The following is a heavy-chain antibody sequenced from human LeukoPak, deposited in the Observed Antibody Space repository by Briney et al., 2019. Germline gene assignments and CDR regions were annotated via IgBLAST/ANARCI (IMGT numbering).Heavy chain of an antibody. CDR2: ISSSGSTI. D-gene: IGHD1-26*01. Sequence: GGSLRHSCAASGFTFSSYEMNWVRQAPGKGLEWVSYISSSGSTIYYADSVKGRFTISRDNAKNSLYLQMNSLRAEDTAVYYCARAPPYSGSLDYWGQGTLVTVSS. CDR1: GFTFSSYE. CDR3: ARAPPYSGSLDY. J-gene: IGHJ4*02. V-gene: IGHV3-48*03.